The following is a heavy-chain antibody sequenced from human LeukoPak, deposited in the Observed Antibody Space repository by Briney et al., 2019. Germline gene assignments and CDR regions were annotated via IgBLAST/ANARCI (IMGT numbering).Heavy chain of an antibody. CDR1: GYTFTSYG. D-gene: IGHD2-15*01. V-gene: IGHV1-18*01. CDR3: ARDSTAYCSGGSCYRAY. CDR2: ISAYNGNT. J-gene: IGHJ4*02. Sequence: ASVKVSCKASGYTFTSYGISWVRQAPGQGLEWMGWISAYNGNTNYAQKLQGRVTMTTDTSTSTAYMELRSLRSDDTAVYYCARDSTAYCSGGSCYRAYWGQGTLVPVSS.